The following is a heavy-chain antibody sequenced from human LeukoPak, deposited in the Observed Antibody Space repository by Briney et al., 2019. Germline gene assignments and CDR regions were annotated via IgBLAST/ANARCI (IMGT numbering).Heavy chain of an antibody. CDR3: AWDSGAFEI. CDR2: ISAYNADT. Sequence: GASVRVSSKASGYTFTKYYITWMRQAPAEGLEWMGRISAYNADTNYTQNVQGKVTMTTDTSTSTVYMELSSLRSDDTAVYYCAWDSGAFEIWGQGTMVTVSS. V-gene: IGHV1-18*01. J-gene: IGHJ3*02. CDR1: GYTFTKYY.